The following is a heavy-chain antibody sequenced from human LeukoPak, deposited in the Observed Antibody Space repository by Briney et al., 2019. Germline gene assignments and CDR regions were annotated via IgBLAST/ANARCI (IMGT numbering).Heavy chain of an antibody. D-gene: IGHD1-1*01. CDR3: ARGRVHSWSDAFDI. J-gene: IGHJ3*02. CDR1: GYTFTGHY. V-gene: IGHV1-2*02. CDR2: INPDSGGT. Sequence: GASVKVSFKASGYTFTGHYMHWVRQAPGQGLEWMGWINPDSGGTKYAQKFQGSVIMTRVTSISTAYMELSGLKSDDTAVYYCARGRVHSWSDAFDIWGQGTTVTVSS.